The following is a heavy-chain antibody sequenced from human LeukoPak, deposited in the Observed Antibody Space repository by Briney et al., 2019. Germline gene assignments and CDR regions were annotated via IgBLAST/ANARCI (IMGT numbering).Heavy chain of an antibody. V-gene: IGHV4-59*08. Sequence: SETLSLTCTVSGGTISSYYWNWIRQPPGKGLEWIGYIHDSGSTKYNPSLKSRVTISVETSKNPFSLKLSSVTAADTAVYYCARWYYSGWAFDYWAREPWSPAPQ. CDR3: ARWYYSGWAFDY. CDR1: GGTISSYY. J-gene: IGHJ4*02. CDR2: IHDSGST. D-gene: IGHD6-19*01.